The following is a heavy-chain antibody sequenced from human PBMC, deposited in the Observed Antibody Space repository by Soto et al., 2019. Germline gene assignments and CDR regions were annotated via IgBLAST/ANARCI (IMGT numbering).Heavy chain of an antibody. V-gene: IGHV5-51*01. D-gene: IGHD3-10*01. Sequence: PGESLKISCKGSGYTFASHWIAWVRQMPGKGLEWMGIIYPDDADIRYSPSFQGQVTISADKSISTAFLQWSSLKASDTAMYFCARYGSGSDYEPRYYYQYAMDVWGQGTTVTVSS. J-gene: IGHJ6*02. CDR2: IYPDDADI. CDR3: ARYGSGSDYEPRYYYQYAMDV. CDR1: GYTFASHW.